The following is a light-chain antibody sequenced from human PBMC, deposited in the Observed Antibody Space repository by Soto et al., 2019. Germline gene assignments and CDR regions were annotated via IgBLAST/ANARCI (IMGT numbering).Light chain of an antibody. V-gene: IGLV2-8*01. CDR1: SSDVGGYNY. Sequence: QSALTQPPSASGSPGQSITISYTGTSSDVGGYNYVSWYQQHPGKAPKLMIYEVSKRPSGVADRFSGSKSGNTASLTVSGLQAEDEADYYCSSYAGSNTVGVFGGGTKLTVL. CDR3: SSYAGSNTVGV. CDR2: EVS. J-gene: IGLJ2*01.